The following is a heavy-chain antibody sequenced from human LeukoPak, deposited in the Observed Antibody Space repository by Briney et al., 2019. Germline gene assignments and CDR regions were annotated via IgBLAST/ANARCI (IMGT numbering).Heavy chain of an antibody. J-gene: IGHJ3*02. Sequence: GASVKVSCKASGYTFTSNYIHWVRQAPGQALEWMGWVNPNTVATDYAQEFQGRVTMTRDASISTAYTELRGLYSHDPAVYYCARAAVKGSRIQMGFDIWGQGTVVTVSS. CDR2: VNPNTVAT. V-gene: IGHV1-2*02. CDR3: ARAAVKGSRIQMGFDI. CDR1: GYTFTSNY. D-gene: IGHD2/OR15-2a*01.